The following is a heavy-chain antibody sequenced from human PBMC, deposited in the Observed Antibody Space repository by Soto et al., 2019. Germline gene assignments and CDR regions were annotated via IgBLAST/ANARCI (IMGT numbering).Heavy chain of an antibody. CDR1: AGSIINYY. CDR2: NSYSGST. V-gene: IGHV4-59*01. CDR3: ARADYDCWRLHDAFDI. J-gene: IGHJ3*02. D-gene: IGHD3-3*01. Sequence: PSETLSLTCTVSAGSIINYYRGWLRKPPGKGLEWIGHNSYSGSTNYNPSFNRRDTLSADTLQNHISPNLSSVTAADTAVYYCARADYDCWRLHDAFDIWGQGTMVTVSS.